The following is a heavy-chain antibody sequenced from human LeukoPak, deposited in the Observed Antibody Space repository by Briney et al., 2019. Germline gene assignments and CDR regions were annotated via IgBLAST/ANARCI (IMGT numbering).Heavy chain of an antibody. V-gene: IGHV3-23*01. CDR1: GFTFSSFA. CDR3: AKDLTYCSGGRCILVDY. Sequence: PGGSLRLSCAVSGFTFSSFAMSWVRQVPGKGLEWVSAISGSGGSSYYADSVKGRFTISRDNSKNTLYLQMSSLRADDTAAYYCAKDLTYCSGGRCILVDYWGQGTLVTVSS. J-gene: IGHJ4*02. D-gene: IGHD2-15*01. CDR2: ISGSGGSS.